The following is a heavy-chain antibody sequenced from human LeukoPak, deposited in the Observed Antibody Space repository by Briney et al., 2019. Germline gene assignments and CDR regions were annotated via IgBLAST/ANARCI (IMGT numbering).Heavy chain of an antibody. D-gene: IGHD4-23*01. CDR2: IYYSGST. V-gene: IGHV4-31*03. Sequence: PSETLSLTCTVSGGSISSSSYYWGWIRQPPGKGLEWIGYIYYSGSTYYNPSLKSRITISVDTSKNQFSLKLSSVTAADTAVYYCARDEEGGNYLDVWGQGTTVTVSS. CDR3: ARDEEGGNYLDV. CDR1: GGSISSSSYY. J-gene: IGHJ6*02.